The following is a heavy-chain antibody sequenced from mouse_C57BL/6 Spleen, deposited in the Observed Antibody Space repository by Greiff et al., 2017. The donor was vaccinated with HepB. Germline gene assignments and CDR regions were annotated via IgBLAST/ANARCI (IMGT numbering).Heavy chain of an antibody. V-gene: IGHV1-52*01. CDR3: ARVDGNFLYYFDY. J-gene: IGHJ2*01. D-gene: IGHD2-1*01. CDR2: IDPSDSET. Sequence: VQLQQSGAELVRPGSSVKLSCKASGYTFTSYWMHWVKQRPIQGLEWIGNIDPSDSETHYNQKFKDKATLTVDKSSSTAYMQLSSLTSEDSAVYYCARVDGNFLYYFDYWGQGTTLTVSS. CDR1: GYTFTSYW.